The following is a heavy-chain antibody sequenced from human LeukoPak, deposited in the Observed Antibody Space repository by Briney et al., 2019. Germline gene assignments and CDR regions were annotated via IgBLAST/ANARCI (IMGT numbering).Heavy chain of an antibody. Sequence: PSETLSLTCTVSGGSISSGSYYWSWIRQPAGKGLEWIGRIYTSGSTNYNPSLKSRVTISVDTSKNQFSLKLSSVTAADTAVYYCARGGSTMIVEVYYMDVWGKGTTVTVSS. V-gene: IGHV4-61*02. CDR2: IYTSGST. J-gene: IGHJ6*03. CDR1: GGSISSGSYY. CDR3: ARGGSTMIVEVYYMDV. D-gene: IGHD3-22*01.